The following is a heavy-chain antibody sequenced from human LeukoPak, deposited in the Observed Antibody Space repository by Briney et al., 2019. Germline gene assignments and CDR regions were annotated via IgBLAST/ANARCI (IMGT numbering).Heavy chain of an antibody. Sequence: SVKVSCKASGGTFSSYAITWVRQAPGQGLEWMGGIIPIFDTSNYAQKFRGRVTFTSDDSTSTAYMELSSLRSEDTAVYYCARLKRGIGAAGTSLRGWFDPWGQGTLVTVSS. J-gene: IGHJ5*02. V-gene: IGHV1-69*13. CDR3: ARLKRGIGAAGTSLRGWFDP. D-gene: IGHD6-13*01. CDR1: GGTFSSYA. CDR2: IIPIFDTS.